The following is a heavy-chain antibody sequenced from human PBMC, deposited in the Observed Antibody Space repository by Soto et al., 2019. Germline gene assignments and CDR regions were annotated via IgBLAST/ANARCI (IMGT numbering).Heavy chain of an antibody. V-gene: IGHV1-69*13. CDR1: GGTFSSYA. J-gene: IGHJ6*02. CDR3: AAAMVRGVIMENYGMDV. D-gene: IGHD3-10*01. Sequence: ASVKVSCKAFGGTFSSYAISWVRQAPGQGLEWMGGIIPISGTANYAQKFQGRVTITADESTSTACMERSSLRSEDTAVHYCAAAMVRGVIMENYGMDVWGQGTTVTASS. CDR2: IIPISGTA.